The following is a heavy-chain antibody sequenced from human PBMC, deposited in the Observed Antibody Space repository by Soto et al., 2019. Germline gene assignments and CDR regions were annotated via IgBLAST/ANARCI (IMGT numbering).Heavy chain of an antibody. D-gene: IGHD6-6*01. J-gene: IGHJ6*02. Sequence: QVQLQESGPGLVKPSETLSLTCTVSGGSISSYYWSWIRQPAGKGLEWIGRIYTSGSTNYNPSLKRRVTMSVYTSKNQVSLKLSSVTAADTAVYYCARDRRYSSSWGVYYGMDVWGQGTTVTVSS. V-gene: IGHV4-4*07. CDR1: GGSISSYY. CDR2: IYTSGST. CDR3: ARDRRYSSSWGVYYGMDV.